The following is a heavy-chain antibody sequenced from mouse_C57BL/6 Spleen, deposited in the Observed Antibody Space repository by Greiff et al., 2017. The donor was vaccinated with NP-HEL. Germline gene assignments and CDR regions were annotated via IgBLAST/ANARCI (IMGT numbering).Heavy chain of an antibody. V-gene: IGHV14-3*01. CDR1: GFNIKNTY. J-gene: IGHJ1*03. D-gene: IGHD1-1*01. CDR2: IDPANGNT. CDR3: ARCDYYYGSSSHWYFDV. Sequence: EVQLQQSVAELVRPGASVKLSCTASGFNIKNTYMHWVKQRPEQGLEWIGRIDPANGNTKYAPKFQGKATITADTSSNTAYLQLSSLKSEDTAIYYCARCDYYYGSSSHWYFDVWGTGTTVTVSS.